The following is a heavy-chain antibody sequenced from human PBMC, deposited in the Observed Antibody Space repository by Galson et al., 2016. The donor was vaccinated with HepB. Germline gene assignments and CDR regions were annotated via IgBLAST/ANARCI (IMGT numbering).Heavy chain of an antibody. CDR2: ISVSGDHV. J-gene: IGHJ4*02. D-gene: IGHD5-24*01. CDR3: GRGSSGDVYNFGAY. CDR1: GLTLNNFV. Sequence: SLRLSCAASGLTLNNFVINWIRQAPGKGLEWVSGISVSGDHVYYADSVQGRLTIYREKSKNTVYLQMNSLRAEDTAVYYCGRGSSGDVYNFGAYWGQGTRVTVSS. V-gene: IGHV3-23*01.